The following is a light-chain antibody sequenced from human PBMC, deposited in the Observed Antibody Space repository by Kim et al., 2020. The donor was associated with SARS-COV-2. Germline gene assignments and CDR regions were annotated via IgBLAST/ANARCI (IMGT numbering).Light chain of an antibody. Sequence: GSPGQTASITCSGDKLGDKYACWYQQKPGQSPVLVIYQDSKRPSGIPERFSGSNSGNTATLTISGTQAMDEADYYCQAWDSTLRVFGGGTQLTVL. V-gene: IGLV3-1*01. J-gene: IGLJ3*02. CDR2: QDS. CDR3: QAWDSTLRV. CDR1: KLGDKY.